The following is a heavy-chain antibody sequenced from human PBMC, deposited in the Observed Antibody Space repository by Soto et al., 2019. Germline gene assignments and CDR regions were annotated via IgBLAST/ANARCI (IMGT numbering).Heavy chain of an antibody. CDR1: GFTFSSYA. CDR3: AKNIEGRRYFDWSKPLRRPYYYYYYMDV. Sequence: EVQLLESGGGLVQPGGSLRLSCAASGFTFSSYAMSWVRQAPGKGLEWVSAISGSGGSTYYADSVKGRFTISRDNSKNTLCLQLNSLRAEDTDVYYCAKNIEGRRYFDWSKPLRRPYYYYYYMDVWGKGTTVPVSS. J-gene: IGHJ6*03. D-gene: IGHD3-9*01. V-gene: IGHV3-23*01. CDR2: ISGSGGST.